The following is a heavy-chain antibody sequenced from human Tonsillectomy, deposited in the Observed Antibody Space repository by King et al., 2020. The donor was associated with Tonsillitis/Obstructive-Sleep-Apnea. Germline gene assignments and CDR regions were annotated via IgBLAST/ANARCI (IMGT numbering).Heavy chain of an antibody. J-gene: IGHJ3*02. Sequence: VQLVQSGGGLVKPGGSLRLSCAASGFTFSSYSMNWVRQAPGKGLEWVSSISSSSSYIYYADSVKGRFTISRDNAKNSLYLQMNSLRAEDTAVYYCARDSPLFGDYDGFLNAFDIWGQGTMVTVSS. D-gene: IGHD4-23*01. CDR2: ISSSSSYI. V-gene: IGHV3-21*01. CDR3: ARDSPLFGDYDGFLNAFDI. CDR1: GFTFSSYS.